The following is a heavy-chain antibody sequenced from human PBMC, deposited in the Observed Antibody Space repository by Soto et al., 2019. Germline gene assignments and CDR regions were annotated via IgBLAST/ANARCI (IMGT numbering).Heavy chain of an antibody. CDR3: ARGIYSSSWYYYGMDV. Sequence: QVQLVESGGGVVQPGRSLRLSCAASGFTFSSYGMHWVRQAPGKGLEWVAVIWYDGSNKYYADSVKGRFTISRDNSKNTLNLQRNSLRAEDTAVYYCARGIYSSSWYYYGMDVWGQGTTVTVSS. CDR1: GFTFSSYG. V-gene: IGHV3-33*01. CDR2: IWYDGSNK. D-gene: IGHD6-13*01. J-gene: IGHJ6*02.